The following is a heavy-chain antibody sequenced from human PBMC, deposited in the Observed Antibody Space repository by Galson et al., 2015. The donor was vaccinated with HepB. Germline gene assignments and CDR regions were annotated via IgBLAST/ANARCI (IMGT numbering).Heavy chain of an antibody. Sequence: SLRLSCAASGFTFSSYAMSWVRQAPGKGLEWVSAISGSGGSTYYADSVKGRFTISRDNSKNTLYLQMNSLRAEDTAVYYCAKVGNILTGYFQYYYYGMDVWGQGTTVTVSS. CDR3: AKVGNILTGYFQYYYYGMDV. CDR2: ISGSGGST. D-gene: IGHD3-9*01. J-gene: IGHJ6*02. V-gene: IGHV3-23*01. CDR1: GFTFSSYA.